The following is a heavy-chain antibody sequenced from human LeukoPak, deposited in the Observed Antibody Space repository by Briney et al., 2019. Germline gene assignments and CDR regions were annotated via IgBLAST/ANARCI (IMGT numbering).Heavy chain of an antibody. CDR1: GGSISSYY. CDR3: ARVAGYMIEDYFDY. CDR2: IYYSART. V-gene: IGHV4-59*01. J-gene: IGHJ4*02. Sequence: PSETLSLTCTVSGGSISSYYWSWIRQPPGKGLEWIGYIYYSARTNYHPSLKSRVPISVKTSKNQFPLELSSVTAADTGIYYCARVAGYMIEDYFDYWGQGTLVTVSS. D-gene: IGHD3-22*01.